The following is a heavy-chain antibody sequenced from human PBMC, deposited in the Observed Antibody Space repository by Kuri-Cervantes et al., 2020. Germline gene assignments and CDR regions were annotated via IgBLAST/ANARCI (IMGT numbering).Heavy chain of an antibody. V-gene: IGHV3-73*01. D-gene: IGHD5-18*01. CDR2: IRSKANSYAT. J-gene: IGHJ5*02. CDR1: GFTFSGSA. Sequence: GGSLRLSCAASGFTFSGSAMHWVRQASGKGLEWVGRIRSKANSYATAYAASVKGRFTISRDDSKNTAYLQMNSLRAEDTAVYFCARSRGCNYGCFDPWGQGTLVTVSS. CDR3: ARSRGCNYGCFDP.